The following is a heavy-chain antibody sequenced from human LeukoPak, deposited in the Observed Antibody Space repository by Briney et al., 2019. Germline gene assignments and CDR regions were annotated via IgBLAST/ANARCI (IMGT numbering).Heavy chain of an antibody. CDR2: ISAYNGNT. V-gene: IGHV1-18*01. D-gene: IGHD3-10*01. J-gene: IGHJ4*02. CDR1: GYTFTSYG. Sequence: ASVSVSCTASGYTFTSYGISWVRQAPGQGLEWMGWISAYNGNTNYAQKLQGRVTMTTDKSTSTAYMELSSLRSEDTAVYYCARYGGNQVFDYWGQGTLVTVSS. CDR3: ARYGGNQVFDY.